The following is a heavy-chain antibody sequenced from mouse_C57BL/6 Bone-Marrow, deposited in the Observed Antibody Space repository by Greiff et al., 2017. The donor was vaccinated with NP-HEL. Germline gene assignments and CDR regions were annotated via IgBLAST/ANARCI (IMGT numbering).Heavy chain of an antibody. Sequence: EVKLMESGEGLVKPGGSLKLSCAASGFTFSSYAMSWVRQTPEKRLEWVAYISSGGDYIYYADTVKGRFTISRVNARNTLYLQMSSLKSEDTAMDYCTRAGSKRGDYYAMDYWGQGTSVTVSS. CDR2: ISSGGDYI. V-gene: IGHV5-9-1*02. CDR3: TRAGSKRGDYYAMDY. J-gene: IGHJ4*01. D-gene: IGHD2-5*01. CDR1: GFTFSSYA.